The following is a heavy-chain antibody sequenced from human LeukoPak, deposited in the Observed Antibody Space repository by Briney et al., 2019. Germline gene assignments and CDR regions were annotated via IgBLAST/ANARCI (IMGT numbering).Heavy chain of an antibody. CDR1: GFTFSSYW. Sequence: GGSLRLSCAASGFTFSSYWMHWVRQAPGKGLVWVSRIQTDGSSTNYADSVKGRFTISRDNAKNTLYLQMNSLRAEDTAVYYCARGGQQLVLGSTTDYWGQGTLVTVSS. CDR3: ARGGQQLVLGSTTDY. J-gene: IGHJ4*02. V-gene: IGHV3-74*01. CDR2: IQTDGSST. D-gene: IGHD6-13*01.